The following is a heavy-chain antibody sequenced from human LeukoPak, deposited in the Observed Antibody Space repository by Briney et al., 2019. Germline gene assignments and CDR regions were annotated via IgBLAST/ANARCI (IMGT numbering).Heavy chain of an antibody. V-gene: IGHV3-23*01. CDR2: ISGSGGST. J-gene: IGHJ4*02. Sequence: GGTLRLSCAASGFTFSSYGMSWVRQAPGKGLEWVSAISGSGGSTYYADSVKGRFTISRDNSKNTLYLQMNSLRAEDTAVYYCAKDMRSRLLDYWGQGTLVTVSS. CDR1: GFTFSSYG. CDR3: AKDMRSRLLDY. D-gene: IGHD2-21*02.